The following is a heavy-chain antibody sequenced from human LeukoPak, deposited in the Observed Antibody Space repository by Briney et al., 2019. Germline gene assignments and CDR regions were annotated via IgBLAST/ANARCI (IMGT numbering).Heavy chain of an antibody. CDR1: VFTFGDYA. D-gene: IGHD6-13*01. Sequence: GGSLRLSCTASVFTFGDYAMSWVRQAPGKGLEWVGFIRSKAYGGTTEYAASVKGRFTISRDDSKSIAYLQMNSLKTEDTAVYYCTRVEIAAAGTNYYYYMDVWGKGTTVTVSS. V-gene: IGHV3-49*04. CDR2: IRSKAYGGTT. J-gene: IGHJ6*03. CDR3: TRVEIAAAGTNYYYYMDV.